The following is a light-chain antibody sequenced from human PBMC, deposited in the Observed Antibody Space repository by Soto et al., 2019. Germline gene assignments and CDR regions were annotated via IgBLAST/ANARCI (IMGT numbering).Light chain of an antibody. CDR3: QQYESFPRT. CDR2: KAS. J-gene: IGKJ1*01. CDR1: QSISSW. Sequence: DIQMTQSPSTLSASVGDRVTITCRASQSISSWLAWYQQKPGKAPKLPIYKASSLESGVPSRFSGSGSGTEFTLSISSLQPDDFATYYCQQYESFPRTFGQGTKVEIK. V-gene: IGKV1-5*03.